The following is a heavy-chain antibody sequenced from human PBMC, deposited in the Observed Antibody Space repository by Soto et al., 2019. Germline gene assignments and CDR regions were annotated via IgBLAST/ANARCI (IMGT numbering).Heavy chain of an antibody. Sequence: TLSLTCAVSGVSVTNGDYNWTWMRQSPGKGLEWIGNIYYTETTNYNPSLNSRLSISIDTSRNQYSRPLTSVTAADTAIYYCARQRRGGYWFDPWGQGTLVTVSS. V-gene: IGHV4-30-4*01. CDR2: IYYTETT. J-gene: IGHJ5*02. CDR3: ARQRRGGYWFDP. CDR1: GVSVTNGDYN.